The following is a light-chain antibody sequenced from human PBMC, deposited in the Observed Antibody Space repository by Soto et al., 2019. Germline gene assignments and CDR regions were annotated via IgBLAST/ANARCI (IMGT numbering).Light chain of an antibody. CDR2: RTF. Sequence: EIVLTQSPGTLSLSPGERATLSCRASQSIASSYLAWYQQKPGLPPRLLLYRTFNRATGIPDRFSASGSGTDLTLTIPRLDPEDFAAYFCQQFSSSPLTFGGGTKVDIK. V-gene: IGKV3-20*01. CDR1: QSIASSY. J-gene: IGKJ4*01. CDR3: QQFSSSPLT.